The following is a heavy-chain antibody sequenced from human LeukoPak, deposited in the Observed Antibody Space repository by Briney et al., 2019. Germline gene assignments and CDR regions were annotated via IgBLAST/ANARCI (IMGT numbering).Heavy chain of an antibody. V-gene: IGHV1-46*01. CDR2: INPSAGST. J-gene: IGHJ4*02. Sequence: ASVKVSCKASGYTFTSYYMHWVRQAPGQGLEWMGKINPSAGSTSYAQKFQGRVTMTRDTSTSTVYMELSSLRSEDTAVYYCARLREFFDSSGYYHRYFDYWGQGTRVTVSS. CDR3: ARLREFFDSSGYYHRYFDY. CDR1: GYTFTSYY. D-gene: IGHD3-22*01.